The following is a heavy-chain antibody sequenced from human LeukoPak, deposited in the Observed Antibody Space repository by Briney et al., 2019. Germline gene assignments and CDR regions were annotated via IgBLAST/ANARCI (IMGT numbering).Heavy chain of an antibody. CDR3: AKDQLTAMAKPRAPFDY. V-gene: IGHV3-23*01. J-gene: IGHJ4*02. CDR1: GFTFSSYG. D-gene: IGHD5-18*01. Sequence: GGSLRLSCAASGFTFSSYGMSWVRQAPGKGLEGVSAISGSGGSTYYADSVKGRFTISRDNSKNTLYLQMNSLRAEDTAVYYCAKDQLTAMAKPRAPFDYWGRGTLVTVSS. CDR2: ISGSGGST.